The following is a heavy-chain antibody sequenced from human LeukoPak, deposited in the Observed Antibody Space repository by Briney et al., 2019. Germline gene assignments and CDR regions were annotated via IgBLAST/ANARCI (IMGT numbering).Heavy chain of an antibody. J-gene: IGHJ4*02. CDR3: ARVKALRYFDWLLEY. Sequence: ASVKVSCKASGYTFTSYYMHWVRQAPGQGLEWMGIINPSGGSTSYAQKFQGRVTMTRDTSTSTVYMELSSLRSEDTAAYYCARVKALRYFDWLLEYWGQGTLVTVSS. V-gene: IGHV1-46*01. CDR1: GYTFTSYY. D-gene: IGHD3-9*01. CDR2: INPSGGST.